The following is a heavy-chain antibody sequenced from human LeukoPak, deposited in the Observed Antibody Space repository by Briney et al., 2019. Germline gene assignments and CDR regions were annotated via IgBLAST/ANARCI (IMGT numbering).Heavy chain of an antibody. CDR1: GFTFSSYA. D-gene: IGHD3-22*01. V-gene: IGHV3-30*03. CDR3: AMAGSDSTGNALDD. J-gene: IGHJ4*02. CDR2: ISYDGSEK. Sequence: GASLRLSCAASGFTFSSYAMSWVRQAPGKGLEWVAVISYDGSEKYYADSVKGRFTISRDNSKNTLYLQMNSLRAEDTAVYYCAMAGSDSTGNALDDWGQGTLVTASS.